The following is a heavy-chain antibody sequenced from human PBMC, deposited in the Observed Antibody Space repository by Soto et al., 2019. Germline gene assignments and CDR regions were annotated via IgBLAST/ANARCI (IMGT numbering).Heavy chain of an antibody. D-gene: IGHD2-15*01. CDR1: GPSVTRHGNC. CDR3: ARVGTVGYCSGGSCYSAYFAY. V-gene: IGHV4-30-2*05. CDR2: IYHGGST. J-gene: IGHJ4*02. Sequence: TLCLTWSFSGPSVTRHGNCWTWIRRPPGKGRGFVASIYHGGSTCYNPSLKTRVTISVDTSKNQLSLKLSSVTAADTDVYYCARVGTVGYCSGGSCYSAYFAYWGQGTLVTVSS.